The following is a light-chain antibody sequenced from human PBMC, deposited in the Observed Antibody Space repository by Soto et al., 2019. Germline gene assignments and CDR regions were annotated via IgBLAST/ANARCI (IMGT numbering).Light chain of an antibody. V-gene: IGKV3D-15*01. Sequence: AAVSVSKGERATLSCRASQSVSSNLAWYQQKPGQAPRLLIYGASTRATGIPARFSGSGSGTEFTLTISSLHSEDFGIHYCKQYKKLLLWPFGQGTKVDIK. CDR2: GAS. CDR1: QSVSSN. CDR3: KQYKKLLLWP. J-gene: IGKJ1*01.